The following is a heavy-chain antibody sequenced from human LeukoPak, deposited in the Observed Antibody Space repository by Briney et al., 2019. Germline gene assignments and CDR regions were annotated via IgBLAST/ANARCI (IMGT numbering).Heavy chain of an antibody. D-gene: IGHD6-19*01. CDR2: IIPFFGRA. Sequence: GASVKVSCKASGGTFSSYGISWVRQAPGQGLEWMGGIIPFFGRADYAQKFQGRVTITADKSTSTAYMDLTSLKSEDTAVYYCARDGGSDQYYFDNWGQGTLVTVSS. J-gene: IGHJ4*02. CDR3: ARDGGSDQYYFDN. CDR1: GGTFSSYG. V-gene: IGHV1-69*06.